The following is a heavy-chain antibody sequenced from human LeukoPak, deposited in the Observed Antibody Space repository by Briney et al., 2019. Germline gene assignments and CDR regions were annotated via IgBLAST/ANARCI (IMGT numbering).Heavy chain of an antibody. CDR1: GGSISSSSYY. CDR3: ASRHLGYCSSTSCPPGYFDY. D-gene: IGHD2-2*01. J-gene: IGHJ4*02. CDR2: IYTSGST. Sequence: KASETLSLTCTVSGGSISSSSYYWGWIRQPPGKGLEWIGSIYTSGSTDYNPSLKSRVTISVYKPKNQFALKLSSVPAAHPAVYYCASRHLGYCSSTSCPPGYFDYWGQGTLVTVSS. V-gene: IGHV4-39*06.